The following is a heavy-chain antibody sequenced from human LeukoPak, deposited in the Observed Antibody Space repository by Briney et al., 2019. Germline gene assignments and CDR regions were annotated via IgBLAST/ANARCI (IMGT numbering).Heavy chain of an antibody. V-gene: IGHV3-21*01. CDR1: GSTLRGYD. Sequence: PGRPLTLSCAAPGSTLRGYDMTWARPAPGKGLDWISFIRRSSGYIYYADSMKGRFTISRDNAKNSLYLQMNSLRAEDTAVYYCARGSSNIAARDNWFDLCGQGTLVIVSS. CDR2: IRRSSGYI. CDR3: ARGSSNIAARDNWFDL. J-gene: IGHJ5*02. D-gene: IGHD6-6*01.